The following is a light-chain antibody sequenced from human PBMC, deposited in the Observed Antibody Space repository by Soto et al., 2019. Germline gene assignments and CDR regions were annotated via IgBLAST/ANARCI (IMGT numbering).Light chain of an antibody. CDR1: QNINSH. Sequence: DIQMTQSPSSLSASIGDRVTITCRASQNINSHLNWYQQKPGKAPKVVIYAASRLQSGVPSRFSVSGSGTEFTLSISSLEPEDFATYYCQQSHITTLFTCGKGTKLEIK. CDR3: QQSHITTLFT. J-gene: IGKJ2*01. V-gene: IGKV1-39*01. CDR2: AAS.